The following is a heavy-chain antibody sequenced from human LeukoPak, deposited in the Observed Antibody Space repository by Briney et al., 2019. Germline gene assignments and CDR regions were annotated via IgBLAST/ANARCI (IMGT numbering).Heavy chain of an antibody. D-gene: IGHD1-26*01. J-gene: IGHJ4*02. V-gene: IGHV1-69*04. CDR2: IIPILGIA. Sequence: SVKVSCKASGGTFSSYAISWVRQAPGQGLEWMGRIIPILGIANYAQKFQGRVTITADKSTSTAYMELSSLRSEDTAVYYCARDRRGSYEKDYWGQGTLVTVSS. CDR1: GGTFSSYA. CDR3: ARDRRGSYEKDY.